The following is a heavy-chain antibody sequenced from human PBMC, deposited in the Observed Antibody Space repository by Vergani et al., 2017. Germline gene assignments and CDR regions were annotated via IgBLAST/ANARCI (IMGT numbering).Heavy chain of an antibody. Sequence: QVQLVESGGGLVKPGGSLRLSCAASGFTFSDYYMSWIRQAPGKGLEWVSYIRSSGSSIYYADSVKGRFTISRDNAKNSLYLQMNSLTAEDTAVYYCAGDYYYDTRSFTFDLWGQGTMVTVSS. CDR2: IRSSGSSI. D-gene: IGHD3-22*01. J-gene: IGHJ3*01. CDR1: GFTFSDYY. CDR3: AGDYYYDTRSFTFDL. V-gene: IGHV3-11*04.